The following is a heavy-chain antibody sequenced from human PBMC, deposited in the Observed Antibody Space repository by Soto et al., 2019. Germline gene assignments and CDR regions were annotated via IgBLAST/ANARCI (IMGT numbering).Heavy chain of an antibody. CDR3: AKDIRSYYYYGMDV. V-gene: IGHV3-9*01. CDR1: GFTFGDYG. CDR2: INWNSNSI. J-gene: IGHJ6*02. Sequence: PGWSLRLACASSGFTFGDYGMHWVRQAPGKGLEWVAGINWNSNSIGYADSVKGRFTISRDNAKNSLFLQMNSLRAEDTALYYCAKDIRSYYYYGMDVWGQGTTVTVSS.